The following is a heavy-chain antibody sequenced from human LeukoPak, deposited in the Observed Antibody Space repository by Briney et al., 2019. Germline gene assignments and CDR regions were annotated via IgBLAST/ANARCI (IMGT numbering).Heavy chain of an antibody. V-gene: IGHV3-23*01. D-gene: IGHD1-26*01. CDR3: AKAGSYLDY. Sequence: PAGSLRLAWPPTGFTLRIFPITLVPQAPGNGSEWVSAISGSGGSTYYADSVKGRFTISRDNSKNTLYLQMNSLRAEDTAVYYCAKAGSYLDYWGQGTLVTVSS. CDR2: ISGSGGST. CDR1: GFTLRIFP. J-gene: IGHJ4*02.